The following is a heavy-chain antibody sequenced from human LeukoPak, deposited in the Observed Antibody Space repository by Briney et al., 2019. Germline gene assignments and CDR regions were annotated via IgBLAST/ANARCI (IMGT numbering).Heavy chain of an antibody. Sequence: PGGSLRLSCAASGFTFSSYGMHWVRQAPGKGLEWVAFIRYDGSNKYYADSVKGRFTISRDNSKNTLYLQMNSLRAEDTAVYYCAKDERGYSYGLDAFDIWGQGTMVTVSS. CDR2: IRYDGSNK. D-gene: IGHD5-18*01. CDR3: AKDERGYSYGLDAFDI. V-gene: IGHV3-30*02. J-gene: IGHJ3*02. CDR1: GFTFSSYG.